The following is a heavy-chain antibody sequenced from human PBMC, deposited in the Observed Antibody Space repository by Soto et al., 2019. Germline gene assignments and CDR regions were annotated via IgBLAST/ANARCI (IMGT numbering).Heavy chain of an antibody. Sequence: QVQLVESGGGVVQPGRSLRLSCAASGFTFSSYGMHWVRQAPGKGLEWVAVIWYDGSNKYYADSVKGRFTISRDNSKNTLYLQMNSLRAEDTAVYYCARGPQIIMTFDIWGQGTMVTVSS. CDR1: GFTFSSYG. J-gene: IGHJ3*02. V-gene: IGHV3-33*01. CDR3: ARGPQIIMTFDI. CDR2: IWYDGSNK. D-gene: IGHD3-16*01.